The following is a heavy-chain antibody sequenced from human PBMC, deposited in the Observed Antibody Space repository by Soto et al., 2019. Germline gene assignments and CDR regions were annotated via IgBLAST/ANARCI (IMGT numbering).Heavy chain of an antibody. Sequence: SETLSLTCTVSGGSISSYYWSWIRQPPGKGLEWIGYIYYSGSTNYNPSLKSRVTTSVDTSKNQFSLKLSSVTAADTAVYYCARRAALAFDIWGQGTMVTVSS. CDR3: ARRAALAFDI. D-gene: IGHD6-13*01. CDR2: IYYSGST. V-gene: IGHV4-59*01. J-gene: IGHJ3*02. CDR1: GGSISSYY.